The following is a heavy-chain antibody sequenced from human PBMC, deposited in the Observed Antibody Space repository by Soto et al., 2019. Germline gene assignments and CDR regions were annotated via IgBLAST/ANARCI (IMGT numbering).Heavy chain of an antibody. Sequence: LXLSCAASGFTFSSYGVIWVRQAPGKGLEWVANIKEDGSEKYYVDSVKGRFTISRDNAKNSLYLQMNSLRVEDTAVYYCATDPGDGYYDSWGQGTLVTVSS. J-gene: IGHJ4*02. D-gene: IGHD1-26*01. CDR2: IKEDGSEK. CDR1: GFTFSSYG. CDR3: ATDPGDGYYDS. V-gene: IGHV3-7*01.